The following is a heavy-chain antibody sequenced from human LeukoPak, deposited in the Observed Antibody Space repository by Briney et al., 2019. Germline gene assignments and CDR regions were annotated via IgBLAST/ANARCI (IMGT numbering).Heavy chain of an antibody. CDR1: GFTFSSYA. Sequence: GGSLRLSCAASGFTFSSYAMHWVRQAPGKGLEWVAVISYDGSNKYYADSVKGRFTISRDNSKNTLYLQMNSLRAEDTAVYYCARGPPYGLQYPGWFDPWGQGTLVTVSS. J-gene: IGHJ5*02. D-gene: IGHD4-11*01. CDR2: ISYDGSNK. CDR3: ARGPPYGLQYPGWFDP. V-gene: IGHV3-30*01.